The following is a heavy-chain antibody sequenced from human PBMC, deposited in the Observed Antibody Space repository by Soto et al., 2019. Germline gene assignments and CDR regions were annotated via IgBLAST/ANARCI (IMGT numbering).Heavy chain of an antibody. CDR2: ISYDGSNK. Sequence: QVQLVDSGGGVVQPGRSLRLSCAASGFTFSNYAMHWVRQAPGKGLEWVAVISYDGSNKYYADSVKGRFTISRDNSKNTVYLQMNSLRAEDTAVYYCAIERSHSSSPYFDYWGQGTLVTVSS. CDR3: AIERSHSSSPYFDY. J-gene: IGHJ4*02. D-gene: IGHD6-6*01. CDR1: GFTFSNYA. V-gene: IGHV3-30-3*01.